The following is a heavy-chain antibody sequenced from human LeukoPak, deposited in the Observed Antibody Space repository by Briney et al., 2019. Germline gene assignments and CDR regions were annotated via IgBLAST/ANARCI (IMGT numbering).Heavy chain of an antibody. J-gene: IGHJ3*02. CDR2: INPNSGGT. CDR1: GYTFPDYY. V-gene: IGHV1-2*02. D-gene: IGHD3-22*01. Sequence: GAPVKASGSPSGYTFPDYYMHGVRQAPGQGLEWMGWINPNSGGTNYAQKFQGRVTMTRNTSISTAYMELSRLRSDDTAVYYCASLYDSSALVAFNIWGQGKKVGVSS. CDR3: ASLYDSSALVAFNI.